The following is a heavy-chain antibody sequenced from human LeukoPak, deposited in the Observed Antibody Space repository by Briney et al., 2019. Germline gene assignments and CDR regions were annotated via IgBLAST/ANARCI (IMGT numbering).Heavy chain of an antibody. V-gene: IGHV3-23*01. CDR2: ISGSGGST. D-gene: IGHD3-10*02. CDR1: GFTFSSYA. J-gene: IGHJ6*02. Sequence: GGSLRLSCAASGFTFSSYAMGWVRQAPGKGLEWVSAISGSGGSTYYADSVKGRFTISRDNSKNTLYLQMNSLRAEDTAVYYCAKDTYMFDVAAFYYYYGMDVWGQGTTVTVSS. CDR3: AKDTYMFDVAAFYYYYGMDV.